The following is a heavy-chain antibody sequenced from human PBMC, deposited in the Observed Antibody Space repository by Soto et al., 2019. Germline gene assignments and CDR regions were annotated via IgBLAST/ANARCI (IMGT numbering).Heavy chain of an antibody. D-gene: IGHD6-6*01. Sequence: SETLSLTCTVSGGSISSYYWSWIRQPPGKGLEWIGYIYYSGSTNYNPSLKSRVTISVDTSKNQFSLKLSSVTAADTAVYYCARVSSSIAARFNWFDPWGQGTLVTVSS. CDR3: ARVSSSIAARFNWFDP. V-gene: IGHV4-59*01. CDR1: GGSISSYY. CDR2: IYYSGST. J-gene: IGHJ5*02.